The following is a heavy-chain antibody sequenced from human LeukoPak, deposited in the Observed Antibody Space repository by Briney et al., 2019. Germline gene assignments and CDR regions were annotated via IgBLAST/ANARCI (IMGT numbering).Heavy chain of an antibody. Sequence: GASVNVSCKASGGTFSSYAISWVRQAPGQGLEWMGGIIPIFGTANYAQKFQGRVTITTDESTSTAYMELSSLRSEDTAVYYCARDAIGDSFDNTVPKNYYYYMDVWGKGTTVTVSS. D-gene: IGHD4-11*01. J-gene: IGHJ6*03. V-gene: IGHV1-69*05. CDR1: GGTFSSYA. CDR2: IIPIFGTA. CDR3: ARDAIGDSFDNTVPKNYYYYMDV.